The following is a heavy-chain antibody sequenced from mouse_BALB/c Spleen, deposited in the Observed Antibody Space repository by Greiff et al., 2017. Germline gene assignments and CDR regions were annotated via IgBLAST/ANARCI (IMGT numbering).Heavy chain of an antibody. V-gene: IGHV1S81*02. CDR2: INPSNGRT. J-gene: IGHJ2*01. CDR1: GYTFTSYW. CDR3: GRRGAIFDY. Sequence: QVQLQQPGAELVKPGASVKLSCKASGYTFTSYWMHWVKQRPGQGLEWIGEINPSNGRTNYNEKFKSKATLTVDKSSSTAYMQLSSLTAEDSAVYNSGRRGAIFDYWGQGTTLTVSS. D-gene: IGHD6-1*01.